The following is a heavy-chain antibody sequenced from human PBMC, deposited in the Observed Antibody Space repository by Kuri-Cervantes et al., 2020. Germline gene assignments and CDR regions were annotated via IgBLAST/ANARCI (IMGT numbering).Heavy chain of an antibody. D-gene: IGHD3-22*01. Sequence: SETLSLTCTVSGGSISSSSYYWGWIRQPPGKGLEWIGSIYYGGSTYYNPSLKSRVTISVDTSKNQFSLKLSSVTAADTAVYYCARHPWLDSSGYYYVLFDYWGQGTLVTVSS. CDR2: IYYGGST. CDR1: GGSISSSSYY. V-gene: IGHV4-39*01. CDR3: ARHPWLDSSGYYYVLFDY. J-gene: IGHJ4*02.